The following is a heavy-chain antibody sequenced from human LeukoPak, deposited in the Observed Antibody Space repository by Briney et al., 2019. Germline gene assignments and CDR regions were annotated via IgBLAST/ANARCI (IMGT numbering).Heavy chain of an antibody. CDR3: ARRTLQSITIFGVVSPDYYYGMDV. V-gene: IGHV1-18*01. D-gene: IGHD3-3*01. CDR2: ISAYNGNT. Sequence: ASVNVSCKASGYTFTSYGISWVRQDPGQALEWMGWISAYNGNTNYAQKVQGRVTMTTDTSTRTAYMELRSLRYDDTDVYYCARRTLQSITIFGVVSPDYYYGMDVWGQGTTVTVSS. J-gene: IGHJ6*02. CDR1: GYTFTSYG.